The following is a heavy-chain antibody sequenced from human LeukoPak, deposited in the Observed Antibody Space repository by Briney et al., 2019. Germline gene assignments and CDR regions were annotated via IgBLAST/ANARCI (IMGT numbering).Heavy chain of an antibody. Sequence: PGGSLRLSCAASGFTFSSYAMHWVRQAPGKGLEWVAVISYDGSNKYYADSVKGRFTISRDNSKNTLYLQMNSLRAEDTAVYYCARDSSSYYDSSGYPLYYYYGMDVWGQGTTVTVSS. J-gene: IGHJ6*02. CDR2: ISYDGSNK. CDR1: GFTFSSYA. V-gene: IGHV3-30-3*01. D-gene: IGHD3-22*01. CDR3: ARDSSSYYDSSGYPLYYYYGMDV.